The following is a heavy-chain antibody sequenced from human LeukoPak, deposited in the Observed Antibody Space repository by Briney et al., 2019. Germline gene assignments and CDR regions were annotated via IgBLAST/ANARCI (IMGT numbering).Heavy chain of an antibody. J-gene: IGHJ4*02. Sequence: PSETLSLTCTVSGGFISNDYWSWIRQPPGKGLEWIGYIYYTGSTNYNPSLTSRVNISVDTSKNQFSLNLTSVTAADTAVYYCARWGSIAVARFDYWGQGTLVTVSS. D-gene: IGHD6-6*01. CDR1: GGFISNDY. CDR3: ARWGSIAVARFDY. V-gene: IGHV4-59*01. CDR2: IYYTGST.